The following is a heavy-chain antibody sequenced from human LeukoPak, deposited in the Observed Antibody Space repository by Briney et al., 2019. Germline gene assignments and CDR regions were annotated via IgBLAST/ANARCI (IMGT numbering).Heavy chain of an antibody. J-gene: IGHJ4*02. CDR1: GGPFSGYY. D-gene: IGHD5-12*01. CDR2: INQGGTT. V-gene: IGHV4-34*01. Sequence: SETLSLTCAVYGGPFSGYYWTWIRQPPGKGLEWIGEINQGGTTNYNPSLRSRVTILIDTSRYQFSLRLSSVTAADTAVYYCARGRLFSGYRGNVGNEDFDYWGQGSLVTVSS. CDR3: ARGRLFSGYRGNVGNEDFDY.